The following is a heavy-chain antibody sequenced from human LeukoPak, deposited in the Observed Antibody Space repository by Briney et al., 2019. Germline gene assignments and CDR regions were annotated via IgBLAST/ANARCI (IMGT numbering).Heavy chain of an antibody. J-gene: IGHJ5*02. CDR2: IHHSGST. V-gene: IGHV4-4*02. Sequence: SGTLSLTWAVSGGSVSRSNWWDWVRQPPGKGREWIREIHHSGSTNYNPSLKSRVTMSVDKSKNQFSLKLSSVTAADTAVYYCARTEAFCSDTSYSNWFDPWGQGTLVTVSS. CDR1: GGSVSRSNW. D-gene: IGHD2-2*01. CDR3: ARTEAFCSDTSYSNWFDP.